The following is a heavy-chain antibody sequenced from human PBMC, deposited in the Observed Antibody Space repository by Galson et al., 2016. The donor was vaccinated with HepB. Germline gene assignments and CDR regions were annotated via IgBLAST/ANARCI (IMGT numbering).Heavy chain of an antibody. D-gene: IGHD4-17*01. CDR2: IYSGNNA. J-gene: IGHJ4*02. CDR3: ARGVYGDHGWFDY. V-gene: IGHV3-53*01. Sequence: SLRLSCAVSGFSVSQNYMTWVRQAPGKGLEWLSVIYSGNNAYYADSVKGRFTISRDNFRNTLHLQVNSLRAEDTAVYYCARGVYGDHGWFDYWGQGTLVTVSS. CDR1: GFSVSQNY.